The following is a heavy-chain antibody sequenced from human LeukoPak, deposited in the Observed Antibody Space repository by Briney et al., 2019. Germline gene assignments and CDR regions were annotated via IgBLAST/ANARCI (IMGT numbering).Heavy chain of an antibody. CDR3: ARFAQRFDP. CDR1: GGSISSSSYY. D-gene: IGHD2-21*01. CDR2: IYYSGST. J-gene: IGHJ5*02. V-gene: IGHV4-39*07. Sequence: SSETLSLTCTVYGGSISSSSYYWGWIRQPPGKGLEWIGSIYYSGSTYYNPSLKSRVTISVDTSKNQFSLKLSSVTAADTAVYYCARFAQRFDPWGQGTLVTVSS.